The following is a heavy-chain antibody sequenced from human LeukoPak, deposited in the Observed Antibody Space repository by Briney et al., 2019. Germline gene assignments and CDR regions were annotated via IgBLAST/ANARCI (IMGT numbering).Heavy chain of an antibody. D-gene: IGHD6-19*01. CDR1: GFTFSDYY. Sequence: PGGSLRLSCAASGFTFSDYYMSWIRQAPGKGLEWVSYISSSGSTIYYADSVKGRFTISRDNAKNSLYLQMNSLRAEDTAVYYCARNKQGLATYYYYMDVWGKGTTVTISS. CDR3: ARNKQGLATYYYYMDV. CDR2: ISSSGSTI. V-gene: IGHV3-11*01. J-gene: IGHJ6*03.